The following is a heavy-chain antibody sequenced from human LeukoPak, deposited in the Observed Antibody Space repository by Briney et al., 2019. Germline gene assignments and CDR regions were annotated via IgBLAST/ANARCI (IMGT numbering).Heavy chain of an antibody. Sequence: KPSETLSLTCAVSGYSITSGYYWCWIRQPPGEGLEWIGSIYHSASTYYNPSLRSRVTIVVDTSKNHFSRKLSSVTAADTAVYYCARDSGIAVGYWGQGTMVTVSS. D-gene: IGHD6-19*01. J-gene: IGHJ4*02. CDR1: GYSITSGYY. CDR2: IYHSAST. CDR3: ARDSGIAVGY. V-gene: IGHV4-38-2*02.